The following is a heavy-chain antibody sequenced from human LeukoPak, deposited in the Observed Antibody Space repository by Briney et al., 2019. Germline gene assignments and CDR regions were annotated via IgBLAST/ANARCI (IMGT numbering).Heavy chain of an antibody. D-gene: IGHD2-15*01. CDR2: ISNDGSNR. V-gene: IGHV3-30*04. CDR3: AKDLSPFCSGGSCAGGAFDI. J-gene: IGHJ3*02. CDR1: GFTFSSYA. Sequence: GGSLRLSCAASGFTFSSYAVHWVRQAPGKVLEWVAFISNDGSNRYYADSVKGRFTISRDNSKNTLYLQMNSLRAEDTAVYYCAKDLSPFCSGGSCAGGAFDIWGQGTMVTVSS.